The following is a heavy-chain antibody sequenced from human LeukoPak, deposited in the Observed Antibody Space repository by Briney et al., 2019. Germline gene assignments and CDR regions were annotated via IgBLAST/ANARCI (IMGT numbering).Heavy chain of an antibody. CDR1: GFTFSSYE. CDR2: ISSSGNTV. J-gene: IGHJ4*02. D-gene: IGHD6-19*01. Sequence: GGSLRLSCAVSGFTFSSYEMNWVRQAPGKGLEWVSCISSSGNTVYYPDSVKGRFTISRDNANNSLYLQMNSLRGEDTAVYYCARGGAVAGSFWGQGTLVTVSS. CDR3: ARGGAVAGSF. V-gene: IGHV3-48*03.